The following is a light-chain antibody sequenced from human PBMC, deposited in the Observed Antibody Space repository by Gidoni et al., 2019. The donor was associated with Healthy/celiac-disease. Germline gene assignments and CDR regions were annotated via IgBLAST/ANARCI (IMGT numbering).Light chain of an antibody. Sequence: DIVMTQSPASLAASLGERATINCKSSQSVLYSSNNKNYLAWYQQKPGQPPKLLIYWASTRESGVPDRFSGSGSGTDFTLTISSLQAEDVAVYYCQQYYSTPQTFGQGTKLEIK. V-gene: IGKV4-1*01. CDR3: QQYYSTPQT. J-gene: IGKJ2*01. CDR1: QSVLYSSNNKNY. CDR2: WAS.